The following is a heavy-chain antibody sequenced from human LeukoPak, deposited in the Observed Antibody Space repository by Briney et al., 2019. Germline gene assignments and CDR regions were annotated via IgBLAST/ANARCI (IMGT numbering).Heavy chain of an antibody. D-gene: IGHD3-16*01. J-gene: IGHJ3*02. CDR2: ISYDGSNK. CDR3: AKDLGI. Sequence: GRSLRLSCAASGFTFSSYGMHWVRQAPGKGLEWVAVISYDGSNKYYADSVKGRFTISRDNSKNTLYLQMNSLRAEDTAVYYCAKDLGIWGQGTMVTVSS. CDR1: GFTFSSYG. V-gene: IGHV3-30*18.